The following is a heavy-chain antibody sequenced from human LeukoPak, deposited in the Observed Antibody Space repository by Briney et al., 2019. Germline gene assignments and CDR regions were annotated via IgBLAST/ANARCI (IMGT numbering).Heavy chain of an antibody. V-gene: IGHV3-23*01. Sequence: GGSLRLSCAASGFTFSSYAMSWVRQAPGKGLEWVSAISGSGGSTYYADSVKGRFTISRDNSKNTLYLQMNSLRAEDTAVYYCAKDKSTSKTDNVVVPAASDYWGQGTLVTVSS. CDR3: AKDKSTSKTDNVVVPAASDY. J-gene: IGHJ4*02. CDR2: ISGSGGST. D-gene: IGHD2-2*01. CDR1: GFTFSSYA.